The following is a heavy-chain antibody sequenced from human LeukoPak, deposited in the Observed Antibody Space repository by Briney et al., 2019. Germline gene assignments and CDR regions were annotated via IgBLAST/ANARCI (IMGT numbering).Heavy chain of an antibody. J-gene: IGHJ5*02. D-gene: IGHD1-1*01. CDR2: ISYDGSNK. CDR3: ARDKAGTPGGVRFDP. CDR1: GFTFSSYG. Sequence: GRSLRLSCAASGFTFSSYGMHWVRQAPGKGLEWVAVISYDGSNKYYADSVKGRFTISRDNSKNTLYLQMNSLRPEDTAVYYCARDKAGTPGGVRFDPWGQGTLVTVSS. V-gene: IGHV3-30*03.